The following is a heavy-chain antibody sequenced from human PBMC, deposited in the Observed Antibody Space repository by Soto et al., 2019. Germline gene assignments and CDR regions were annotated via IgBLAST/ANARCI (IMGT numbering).Heavy chain of an antibody. CDR1: GGSISSYY. Sequence: PSETLSLTCTVSGGSISSYYWSWIRQPPGKGLEWIGYIYYSGSTNYNPSLKSRVTISVDTSKNQFSLRLSSVTAADTAVYYCARRYGPSFDYWGQGTLVTVSS. D-gene: IGHD4-17*01. V-gene: IGHV4-59*01. CDR2: IYYSGST. J-gene: IGHJ4*02. CDR3: ARRYGPSFDY.